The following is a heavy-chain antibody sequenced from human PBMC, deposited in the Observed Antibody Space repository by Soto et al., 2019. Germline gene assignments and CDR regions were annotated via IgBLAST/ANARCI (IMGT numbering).Heavy chain of an antibody. V-gene: IGHV4-39*01. CDR3: ARLHVDTAMVHFDY. CDR2: IYYSGST. CDR1: GGSISSSSYY. J-gene: IGHJ4*02. D-gene: IGHD5-18*01. Sequence: SETLSLTCTVSGGSISSSSYYWGWIRQPPGKGLEWIGSIYYSGSTYYNPSLKSRVTISVDTSKNQFSLKLSSVTAADTAVYYCARLHVDTAMVHFDYWGQGTLVTVSS.